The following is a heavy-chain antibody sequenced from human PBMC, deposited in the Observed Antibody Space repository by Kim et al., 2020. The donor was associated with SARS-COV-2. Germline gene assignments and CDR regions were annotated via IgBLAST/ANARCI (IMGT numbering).Heavy chain of an antibody. CDR3: ARSYLAYPDY. J-gene: IGHJ4*02. Sequence: ASVKVSCKASGYTFTSYYIHWVRQAPGQGLEWMGIINPSGGSTTYAQKFQGRVTMTRDTSTSTVYMELSSLRSEDTAVYYCARSYLAYPDYWGQGTLVTVSS. D-gene: IGHD2-21*01. CDR2: INPSGGST. CDR1: GYTFTSYY. V-gene: IGHV1-46*01.